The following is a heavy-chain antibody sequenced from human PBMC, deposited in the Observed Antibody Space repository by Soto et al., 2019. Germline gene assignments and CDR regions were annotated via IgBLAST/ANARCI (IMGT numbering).Heavy chain of an antibody. Sequence: SETLSLTCSVSGGSIKDYFWSWIRQPPGKGLEWIGYISHRGGTNHNPSLKSRLTISGDTPKNQFSLRLSSVTAADTAVYYCARDKWELLRRGPIDYWGQGTLVTVSS. V-gene: IGHV4-59*12. J-gene: IGHJ4*02. CDR1: GGSIKDYF. D-gene: IGHD1-26*01. CDR2: ISHRGGT. CDR3: ARDKWELLRRGPIDY.